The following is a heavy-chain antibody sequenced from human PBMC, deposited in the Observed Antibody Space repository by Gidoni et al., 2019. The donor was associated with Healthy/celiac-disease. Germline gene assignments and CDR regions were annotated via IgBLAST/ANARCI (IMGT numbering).Heavy chain of an antibody. J-gene: IGHJ4*02. D-gene: IGHD3-22*01. CDR3: ARSDSSGYYYPQYYFDY. CDR1: GGSISSSSYY. CDR2: IYYSGST. V-gene: IGHV4-39*01. Sequence: HLQLQESGPGLVKPSEPLSLTCTVAGGSISSSSYYWGWIRQPPGKGLEWIGSIYYSGSTYYNPSLKSRVTISVDTSKNQFSLKLSSVTAADTAVYYCARSDSSGYYYPQYYFDYWGQGTLVTVSS.